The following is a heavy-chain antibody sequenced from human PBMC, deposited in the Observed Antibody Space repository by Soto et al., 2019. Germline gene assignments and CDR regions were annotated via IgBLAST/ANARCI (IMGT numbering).Heavy chain of an antibody. CDR1: GFTVSSNY. J-gene: IGHJ4*02. V-gene: IGHV3-66*01. CDR3: ARSSAITIFSPEGY. Sequence: EVQLVESGGGLVQPGGSLRLSCAASGFTVSSNYMSWVRQAPGKGLEWVSIIYSGGSTYYADSVKGRFTISRDNSKNTQYLQMNSLRAEDTAVYYCARSSAITIFSPEGYWGQGTLVTVSS. D-gene: IGHD3-9*01. CDR2: IYSGGST.